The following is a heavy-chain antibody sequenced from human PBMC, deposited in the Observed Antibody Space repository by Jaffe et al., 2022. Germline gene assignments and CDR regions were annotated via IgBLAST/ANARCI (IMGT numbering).Heavy chain of an antibody. CDR3: ARRGTAYGSASDAFDI. D-gene: IGHD3-10*01. CDR2: IYHSGST. Sequence: QVQLQESGPGLVKPSETLSLTCAVSGYSISSGYYWGWIRQPPGKGLEWIGSIYHSGSTYYNPSLKSRVTISVDTSKNQFSLKLSSVTAADTAVYYCARRGTAYGSASDAFDIWGQGTMVTVSS. CDR1: GYSISSGYY. V-gene: IGHV4-38-2*01. J-gene: IGHJ3*02.